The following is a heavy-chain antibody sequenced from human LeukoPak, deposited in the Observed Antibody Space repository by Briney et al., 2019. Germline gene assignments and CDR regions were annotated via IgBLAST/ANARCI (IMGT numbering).Heavy chain of an antibody. J-gene: IGHJ3*02. CDR2: IKQDGSEK. D-gene: IGHD3-10*01. V-gene: IGHV3-7*01. CDR1: GVTFSSYW. CDR3: ARVEEESDAFDI. Sequence: PGGSLRLSCAASGVTFSSYWMSWVRQAPGKGLEWVANIKQDGSEKYYVDSVKGRFTISRDNAKNSLYLQMNSLRAEDTAVYYCARVEEESDAFDIWGQGTMVTVSS.